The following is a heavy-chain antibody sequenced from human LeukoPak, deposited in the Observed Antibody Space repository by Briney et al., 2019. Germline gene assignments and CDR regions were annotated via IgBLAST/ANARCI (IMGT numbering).Heavy chain of an antibody. J-gene: IGHJ3*02. Sequence: TPSETLSLTCTVSGGSISSYYWSWIRQPPGKGLEWIGYIYYSGSTNYNPPLKSRVTISVDTSKNQFSLKLSSVTAADTAVYYCARVHYYPGAFDIWGQGTMVTVSS. D-gene: IGHD3-22*01. CDR2: IYYSGST. CDR3: ARVHYYPGAFDI. V-gene: IGHV4-59*01. CDR1: GGSISSYY.